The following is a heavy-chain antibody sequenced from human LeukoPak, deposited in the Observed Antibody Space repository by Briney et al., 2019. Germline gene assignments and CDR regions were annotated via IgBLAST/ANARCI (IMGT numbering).Heavy chain of an antibody. Sequence: GGSLRLSCAASGFTFGSYGMSWVRQAPGKGLEWVSSISGSGGNTYYADSVKGRFTISRDNSKNTLFLHMNSLRAEDTAVYYCAKALGGYHFDYWGQGTLVTVSS. V-gene: IGHV3-23*01. J-gene: IGHJ4*02. CDR2: ISGSGGNT. CDR3: AKALGGYHFDY. D-gene: IGHD3-16*01. CDR1: GFTFGSYG.